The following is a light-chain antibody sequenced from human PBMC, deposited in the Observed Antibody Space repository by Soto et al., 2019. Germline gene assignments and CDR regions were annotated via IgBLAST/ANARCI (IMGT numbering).Light chain of an antibody. J-gene: IGLJ1*01. CDR1: SSDVGGYNY. CDR3: ISYTRSSSSYV. Sequence: QSVLTQPASVSGSPGQSITISCTGTSSDVGGYNYVSWYQQHPGKAPKLMIYEVSNRPSGVSNRFSGSKSGNTASLTISGLQAEDEADYYCISYTRSSSSYVFGTGTKVTVL. CDR2: EVS. V-gene: IGLV2-14*01.